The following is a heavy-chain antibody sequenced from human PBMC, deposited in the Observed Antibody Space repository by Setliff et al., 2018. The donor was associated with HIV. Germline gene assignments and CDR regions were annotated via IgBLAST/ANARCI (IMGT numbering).Heavy chain of an antibody. CDR1: GYDFSSYS. D-gene: IGHD2-21*02. J-gene: IGHJ4*02. CDR2: ISGLTGEV. Sequence: ASVKVSCKASGYDFSSYSMMWVRQTPGQGLEWLGWISGLTGEVRLAKEFQGRVTLTTSAYSAYMELKSLRSEDRCVYYCARGGFVFLDWCLPDSWGQRTLVTVSS. V-gene: IGHV1-18*04. CDR3: ARGGFVFLDWCLPDS.